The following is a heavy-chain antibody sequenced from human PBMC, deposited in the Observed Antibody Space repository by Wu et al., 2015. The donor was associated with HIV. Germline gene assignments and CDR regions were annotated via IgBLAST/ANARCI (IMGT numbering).Heavy chain of an antibody. CDR2: INPASGGT. Sequence: QVQLVQSGAEVKKPGSSVKVSCKASGGTFNNYAINWVRQAPGQGLEWMGWINPASGGTRYAEKFQGRVIMTSDSSTNTAYMELRNVRSDDTALYFCTRVFVIVPAGFSGEITAFDVWGQGTMVAVSS. D-gene: IGHD2-2*01. V-gene: IGHV1-2*02. CDR3: TRVFVIVPAGFSGEITAFDV. J-gene: IGHJ3*01. CDR1: GGTFNNYA.